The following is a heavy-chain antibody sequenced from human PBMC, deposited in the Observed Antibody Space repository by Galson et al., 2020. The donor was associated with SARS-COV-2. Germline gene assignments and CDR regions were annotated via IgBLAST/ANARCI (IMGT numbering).Heavy chain of an antibody. D-gene: IGHD6-19*01. V-gene: IGHV3-23*01. CDR2: ISVGGRP. CDR3: AKLAVAGVFDA. CDR1: GFRFSNYP. Sequence: GESLKISCVASGFRFSNYPMTWVRQAPGKRLEWVSSISVGGRPDYADSVKGRFTISRDNSKNTVFLQMNSLRAEDTAIYYCAKLAVAGVFDAWGQGTLVTVSS. J-gene: IGHJ4*02.